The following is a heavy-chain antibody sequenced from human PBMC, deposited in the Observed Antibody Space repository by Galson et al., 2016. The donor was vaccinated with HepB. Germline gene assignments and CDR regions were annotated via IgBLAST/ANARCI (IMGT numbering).Heavy chain of an antibody. CDR3: AGYSGGGSCSGHGSCDY. CDR1: GFTFSDYT. CDR2: IGGSGYST. V-gene: IGHV3-23*01. D-gene: IGHD2-15*01. Sequence: SLRLSCAASGFTFSDYTMSWVRQGPGRGLEWVSGIGGSGYSTYYEDSVTGRFTSTRDNSKNTVYLKMNGLRAEDTAVYPCAGYSGGGSCSGHGSCDYWGQGTLVTVSS. J-gene: IGHJ4*02.